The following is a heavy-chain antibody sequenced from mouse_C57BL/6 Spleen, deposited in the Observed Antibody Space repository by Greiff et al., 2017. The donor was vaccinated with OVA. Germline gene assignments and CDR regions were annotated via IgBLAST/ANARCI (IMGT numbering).Heavy chain of an antibody. Sequence: QVQLQQSGPELVKPGASVKISCKASGYAFSSSWMNWVKQRPGKGLEWIGRIYPGDGDTNYNGKFKGKATLTADKSSSTAYMQLSSLTSEDSAVYFCARPTAQATDFDYWGQGTTLTVSS. D-gene: IGHD3-2*02. CDR3: ARPTAQATDFDY. CDR1: GYAFSSSW. CDR2: IYPGDGDT. J-gene: IGHJ2*01. V-gene: IGHV1-82*01.